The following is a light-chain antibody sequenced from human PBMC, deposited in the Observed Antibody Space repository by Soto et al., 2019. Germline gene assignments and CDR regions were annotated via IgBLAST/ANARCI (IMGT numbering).Light chain of an antibody. CDR3: STWDDSLNGWV. CDR1: DSNLGRNY. V-gene: IGLV1-44*01. Sequence: QSVLTQPPSVSATPGQKVTISCSGSDSNLGRNYVSWYQQLPGTAPKLLMFNDDKRPSGVPDRFSGSRSGTSASLAISGLQSDDEAVYFCSTWDDSLNGWVFGGGTKLTVL. CDR2: NDD. J-gene: IGLJ3*02.